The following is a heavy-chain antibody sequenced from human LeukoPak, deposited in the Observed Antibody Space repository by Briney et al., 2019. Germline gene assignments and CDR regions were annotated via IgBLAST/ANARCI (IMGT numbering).Heavy chain of an antibody. J-gene: IGHJ3*02. CDR3: ARDEQFAYDAFDI. D-gene: IGHD6-6*01. CDR1: GYTFTSYY. V-gene: IGHV1-46*01. Sequence: ASVKVSCRASGYTFTSYYMHWVRQAPGQGLEWMGIINPSGGSTSYAQKFQGRVTMTRDTSTSTVYMELSSLRSEDTAVYYCARDEQFAYDAFDIWGQGTMVTVSS. CDR2: INPSGGST.